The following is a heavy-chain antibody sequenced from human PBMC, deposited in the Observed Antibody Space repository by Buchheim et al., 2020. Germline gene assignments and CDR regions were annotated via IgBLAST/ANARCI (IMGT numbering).Heavy chain of an antibody. CDR2: IRGDGGST. Sequence: EVQLLESGGGLVQPGGSLRLSCAASGFTFSNYAMTWVRQAPGKGLEWVSAIRGDGGSTFYADSVKGRFTISRDNSKNTLYLQMNSLRSEGTAVYYCAKAVTVPVSGCYFGLDYWGQGTL. D-gene: IGHD6-19*01. CDR1: GFTFSNYA. J-gene: IGHJ4*02. V-gene: IGHV3-23*01. CDR3: AKAVTVPVSGCYFGLDY.